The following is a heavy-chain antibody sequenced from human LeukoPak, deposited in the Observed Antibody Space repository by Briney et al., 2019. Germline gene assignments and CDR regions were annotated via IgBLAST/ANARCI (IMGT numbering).Heavy chain of an antibody. D-gene: IGHD4-17*01. V-gene: IGHV4-59*01. Sequence: SETLSLTCTVSGGSISSYYWSWIRQPPGKGLEWIGYIYYSGSTNYNPSLKSRVTISVDTSKNQFSLKLSSVTAADTAVYYCARKRYGDYVLDWGQGTLVTVSS. J-gene: IGHJ4*02. CDR3: ARKRYGDYVLD. CDR1: GGSISSYY. CDR2: IYYSGST.